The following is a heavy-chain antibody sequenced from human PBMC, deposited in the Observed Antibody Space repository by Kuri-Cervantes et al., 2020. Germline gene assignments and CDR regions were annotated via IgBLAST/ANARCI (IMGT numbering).Heavy chain of an antibody. CDR3: AVSLRFLEWLDYYYYGMDV. J-gene: IGHJ6*02. Sequence: ASVKVSCKASGYTFTSYYMHWVRQAPGQGLEWMGWINPNSGDTNYVQKFQGRVTMTRDTSISTAYMELSRLRSDDTAVYYCAVSLRFLEWLDYYYYGMDVWGQGTTVTVSS. D-gene: IGHD3-3*01. V-gene: IGHV1-2*02. CDR2: INPNSGDT. CDR1: GYTFTSYY.